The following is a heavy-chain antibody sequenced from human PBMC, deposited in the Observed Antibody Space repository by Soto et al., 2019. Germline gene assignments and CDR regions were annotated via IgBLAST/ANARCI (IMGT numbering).Heavy chain of an antibody. J-gene: IGHJ4*02. V-gene: IGHV1-69*13. CDR3: ARDQGYGDFFFDY. CDR1: GVTFSSYA. CDR2: IIPIFGTA. D-gene: IGHD4-17*01. Sequence: ASVRVSCKACGVTFSSYAISWVRQAPGQGPEWMGGIIPIFGTANYAQKFQGRVTITADESTSTAYMELSSLRSEDTAVYYCARDQGYGDFFFDYWGQGTLVTVSS.